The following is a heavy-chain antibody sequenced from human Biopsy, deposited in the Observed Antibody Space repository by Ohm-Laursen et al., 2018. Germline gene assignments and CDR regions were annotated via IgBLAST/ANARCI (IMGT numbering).Heavy chain of an antibody. Sequence: SSVKVSCKASGGTFTNYAISWVRQAPGQGLGWMGGIITIFGTANYAQKFQGRVTITADESTSTAYMELSSLRSDDTAVYYCARDALGGGSYRFFYWGQGSLVTVSS. D-gene: IGHD1-26*01. J-gene: IGHJ4*02. CDR1: GGTFTNYA. CDR2: IITIFGTA. CDR3: ARDALGGGSYRFFY. V-gene: IGHV1-69*13.